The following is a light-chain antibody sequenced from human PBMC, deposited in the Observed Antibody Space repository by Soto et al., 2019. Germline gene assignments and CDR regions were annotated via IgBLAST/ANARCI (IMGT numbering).Light chain of an antibody. CDR1: QTISSW. Sequence: DIQMTQSPSTLSGSVGDRVTITCRASQTISSWLAWYQQKPGKAPKLLIYKASTLKSGVPSRFSGSGSGTEFTLTISCLQPDDFATYYCQHYNSYLWTFGQGTKVEIK. CDR3: QHYNSYLWT. CDR2: KAS. J-gene: IGKJ1*01. V-gene: IGKV1-5*03.